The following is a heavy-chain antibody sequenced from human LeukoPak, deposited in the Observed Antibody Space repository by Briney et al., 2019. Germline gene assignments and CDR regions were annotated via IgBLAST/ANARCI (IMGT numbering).Heavy chain of an antibody. CDR1: GFTFNTYA. V-gene: IGHV3-23*01. Sequence: GGSLRLSCAASGFTFNTYAMSWVRQAPWERLQWVSGISDSGGNTYYADSVRGRFTISRDNSKNTLYLQMNSLRAEDTAVYYCARHRSSWLIDYWGQGTLVTVSP. J-gene: IGHJ4*02. CDR3: ARHRSSWLIDY. CDR2: ISDSGGNT. D-gene: IGHD6-6*01.